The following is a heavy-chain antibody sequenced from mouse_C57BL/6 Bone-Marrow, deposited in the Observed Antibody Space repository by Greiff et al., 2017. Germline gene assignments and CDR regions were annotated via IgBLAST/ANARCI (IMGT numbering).Heavy chain of an antibody. J-gene: IGHJ2*01. Sequence: EVKLMESGPELVKPGASVKISCKASGYSFTDYNMNWVKQSNGKSLEWIGVINPNYGTTSYNQKFKGKATLTVEQSSSTAYMQLNSLTSEDSAVYFCARENYGSSYYFDYWGQGTTLTVSS. CDR1: GYSFTDYN. CDR2: INPNYGTT. V-gene: IGHV1-39*01. CDR3: ARENYGSSYYFDY. D-gene: IGHD1-1*01.